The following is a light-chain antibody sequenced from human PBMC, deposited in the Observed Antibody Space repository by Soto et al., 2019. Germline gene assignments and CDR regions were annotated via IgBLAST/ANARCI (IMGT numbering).Light chain of an antibody. V-gene: IGLV2-11*01. CDR2: DVN. CDR3: CSYEGSLLHV. CDR1: SGDVGGYEY. J-gene: IGLJ1*01. Sequence: QSLLTQPRSVSGSPGQSVTISCLGTSGDVGGYEYVSWYQQHPGKAPRLLIFDVNKRPSGVPDRFSGSKSGNTASLTISGLQADDEADYYCCSYEGSLLHVFEYGTKVTV.